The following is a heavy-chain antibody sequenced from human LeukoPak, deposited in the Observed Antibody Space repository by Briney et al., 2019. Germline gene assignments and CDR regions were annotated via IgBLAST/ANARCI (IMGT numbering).Heavy chain of an antibody. V-gene: IGHV3-21*01. CDR2: ISSSSSYI. Sequence: GGSLRLSCAASGFTFSSYSMNWVRQAPGKGLEWVSSISSSSSYIYYADSVKGRFTISRDNAKNSLYLQMNSLRAEDTAVYYCARDPLDYGGNSGNYWGQGTLVTVSS. CDR3: ARDPLDYGGNSGNY. D-gene: IGHD4-23*01. J-gene: IGHJ4*02. CDR1: GFTFSSYS.